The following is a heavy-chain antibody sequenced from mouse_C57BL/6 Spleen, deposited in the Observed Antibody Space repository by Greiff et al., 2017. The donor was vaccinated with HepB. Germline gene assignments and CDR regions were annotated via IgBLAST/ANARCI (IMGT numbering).Heavy chain of an antibody. J-gene: IGHJ3*01. Sequence: DVKLVESGGGLVKPGGSLKLSCAASGFTFSSYAMSWVRQTPEKRLEWVATISDGGSYTYYPDNVKGRFTISRDNAKNNLYLQMSHLKSEDTAMYYCARDRNWARFAYWGQGTLVTVSA. CDR1: GFTFSSYA. V-gene: IGHV5-4*01. D-gene: IGHD4-1*01. CDR2: ISDGGSYT. CDR3: ARDRNWARFAY.